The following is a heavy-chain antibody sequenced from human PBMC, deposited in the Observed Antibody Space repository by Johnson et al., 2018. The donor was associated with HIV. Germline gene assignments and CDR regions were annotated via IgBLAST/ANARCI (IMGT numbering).Heavy chain of an antibody. Sequence: QMQLVESGGGLIQPGRSLRLSCAASGFTFSSYGMHWVRQAPGKGLEWVAVISYDGSNKFYAESVKGRFSISRDNSKNTLYLQMNSLRADDTAVYYCATDGPCSTSWYCTCDIWGQGTMVTVSS. J-gene: IGHJ3*02. D-gene: IGHD6-13*01. V-gene: IGHV3-30*03. CDR2: ISYDGSNK. CDR1: GFTFSSYG. CDR3: ATDGPCSTSWYCTCDI.